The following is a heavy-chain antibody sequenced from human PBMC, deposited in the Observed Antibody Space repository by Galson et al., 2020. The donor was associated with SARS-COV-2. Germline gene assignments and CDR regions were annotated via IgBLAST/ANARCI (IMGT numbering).Heavy chain of an antibody. J-gene: IGHJ4*02. V-gene: IGHV3-23*01. D-gene: IGHD6-6*01. CDR3: AKDSLEHHVLRRIPYDS. Sequence: TGGSLRLSCAVSGFTFSNYAMSWVRQATGQGLEWVSGISGSGGNTDYADSGKGRFTISRDNSKNTLYLQMNSLRVEDTAVYYCAKDSLEHHVLRRIPYDSWGQGTLVSVSS. CDR2: ISGSGGNT. CDR1: GFTFSNYA.